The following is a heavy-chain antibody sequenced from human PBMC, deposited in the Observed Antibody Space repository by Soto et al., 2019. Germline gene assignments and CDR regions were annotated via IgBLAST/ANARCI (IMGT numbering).Heavy chain of an antibody. CDR1: GFTFRSYW. V-gene: IGHV3-74*01. J-gene: IGHJ4*02. Sequence: EVQLVESGGGLVQSGGSLRLSCAASGFTFRSYWMHWVRQAPGKGLVWVSRINTDGSTTTYADSVKGRFTISRDNAKNTLDLHMNSLRAEDTAVYYCAREMTTVTTVDYWGQGTLVTVSS. CDR3: AREMTTVTTVDY. D-gene: IGHD4-17*01. CDR2: INTDGSTT.